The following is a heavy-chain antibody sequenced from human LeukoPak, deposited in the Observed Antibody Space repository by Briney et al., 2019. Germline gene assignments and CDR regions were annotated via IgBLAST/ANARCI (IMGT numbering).Heavy chain of an antibody. Sequence: GGSLRLSCAASEFTVTNNYMSWVRQAPGKGLEWVSVIYRGGSTYYADSVKGRFTISRDNSKNTLYLQVNSLRAADTAVYYCAKDSSRNWFGGDSQWGQGTLVTVSS. CDR2: IYRGGST. V-gene: IGHV3-66*02. CDR1: EFTVTNNY. D-gene: IGHD3-10*01. CDR3: AKDSSRNWFGGDSQ. J-gene: IGHJ4*02.